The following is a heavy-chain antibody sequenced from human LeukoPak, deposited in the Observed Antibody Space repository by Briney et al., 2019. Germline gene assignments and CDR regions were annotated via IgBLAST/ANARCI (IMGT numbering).Heavy chain of an antibody. Sequence: PGGSLRLSCAAFCFQFSTYRKKWGRQAPGKGPEWVANIKEDGSATYYVDSVKGRFTISRDNAKKSLYLQTNSLRAEDTAVYYFAGDVTAYLGYDGWGQGTLVTVSS. V-gene: IGHV3-7*04. J-gene: IGHJ4*02. CDR1: CFQFSTYR. CDR2: IKEDGSAT. D-gene: IGHD2-15*01. CDR3: AGDVTAYLGYDG.